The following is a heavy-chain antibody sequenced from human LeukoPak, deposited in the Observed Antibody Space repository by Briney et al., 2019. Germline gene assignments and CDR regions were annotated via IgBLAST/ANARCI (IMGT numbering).Heavy chain of an antibody. Sequence: GGPLRLSCAASGFTFSSYAMSWVRQAPGKGLEWVSTISGGGDSTYYVDSVKGRFTITRDSSQNTLYLQMNSLRAEDMAVYYCAKAADFSCHYSYFDYWGQGTLVTVSS. D-gene: IGHD3-22*01. CDR1: GFTFSSYA. J-gene: IGHJ4*02. CDR3: AKAADFSCHYSYFDY. V-gene: IGHV3-23*01. CDR2: ISGGGDST.